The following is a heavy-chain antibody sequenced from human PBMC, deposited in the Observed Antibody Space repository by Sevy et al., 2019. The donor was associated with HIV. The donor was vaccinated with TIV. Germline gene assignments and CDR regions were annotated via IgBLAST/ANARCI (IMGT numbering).Heavy chain of an antibody. D-gene: IGHD3-3*01. CDR1: GLTFNSHA. Sequence: GGSLRLSCAASGLTFNSHAMRWVRQPPGRGLEWVSAISGSGETTVYADSVRGRLTISRDNSKNTLFLVMNSLRAEDTAVYYCAKDYMLNLWRGYFASWGQGTLVTVSS. J-gene: IGHJ4*02. V-gene: IGHV3-23*01. CDR2: ISGSGETT. CDR3: AKDYMLNLWRGYFAS.